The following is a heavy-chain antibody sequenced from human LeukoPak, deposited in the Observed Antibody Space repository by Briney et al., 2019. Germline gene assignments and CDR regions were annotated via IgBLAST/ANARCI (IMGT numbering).Heavy chain of an antibody. CDR3: AKDWVYSSSWYGYFDL. V-gene: IGHV3-30-3*01. D-gene: IGHD6-13*01. J-gene: IGHJ2*01. Sequence: GGSLRLSCAASGFTFSSYAMHWVRHAPGKGLEWVAVISYDGSNKYYADSVKGRFTISRDNSKNTLYLQMNSLRAEDTAVYYCAKDWVYSSSWYGYFDLWGRGTLVTVSS. CDR1: GFTFSSYA. CDR2: ISYDGSNK.